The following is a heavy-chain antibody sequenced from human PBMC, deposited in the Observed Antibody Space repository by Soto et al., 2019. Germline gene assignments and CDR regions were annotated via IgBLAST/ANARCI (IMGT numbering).Heavy chain of an antibody. V-gene: IGHV3-23*01. Sequence: PGGSLRLSCAASGFTFSNFAMNWVRQAPGKGLEWVSGIGGSGTSTYYIDSVKGRFTISRDNYKNTLYLEMNSLRAEDTAVYYCAKDLYGAYVVGWFDFWRQGTLVTVSS. CDR3: AKDLYGAYVVGWFDF. CDR1: GFTFSNFA. CDR2: IGGSGTST. J-gene: IGHJ5*01. D-gene: IGHD4-17*01.